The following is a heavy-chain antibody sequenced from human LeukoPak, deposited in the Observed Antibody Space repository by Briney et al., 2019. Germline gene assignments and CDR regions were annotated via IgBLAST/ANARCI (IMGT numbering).Heavy chain of an antibody. CDR1: GGTFSSYA. Sequence: GSSVKVSCKASGGTFSSYAISWVRQAPGQGLEWMGRIIPILGIANYAQKFQGRVTITADKSTSTAYMELSSLRSEDTAVYYCATLLGILWFDPWGQGTLVTVSS. D-gene: IGHD7-27*01. J-gene: IGHJ5*02. CDR3: ATLLGILWFDP. CDR2: IIPILGIA. V-gene: IGHV1-69*04.